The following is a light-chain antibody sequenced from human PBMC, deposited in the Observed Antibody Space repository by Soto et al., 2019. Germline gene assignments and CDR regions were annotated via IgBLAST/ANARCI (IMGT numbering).Light chain of an antibody. CDR1: QSISNY. V-gene: IGKV3-11*01. CDR3: RRRRQWPSLT. J-gene: IGKJ4*01. CDR2: DAS. Sequence: EIVLTQSPGTLSLSPGERATLSCRASQSISNYFAWYQHKPGQAPRLLISDASKRASGVPARFSGSGSWTDFTITISSLEREDFAVYYCRRRRQWPSLTFGGGTTVEIK.